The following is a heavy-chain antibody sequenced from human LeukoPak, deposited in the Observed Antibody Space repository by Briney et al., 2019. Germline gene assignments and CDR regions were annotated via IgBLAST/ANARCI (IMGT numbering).Heavy chain of an antibody. CDR1: GGTFSSYA. V-gene: IGHV1-69*05. CDR3: ARPAGITGTPYYMDV. D-gene: IGHD1-20*01. Sequence: SVKVSCKASGGTFSSYAISWVRQAPGQGLEWTGGIIPIFGTANYAQKFQGRVTITTDESTSTAYMELSSLRSEDTAVYYCARPAGITGTPYYMDVWGKGTTVTVSS. J-gene: IGHJ6*03. CDR2: IIPIFGTA.